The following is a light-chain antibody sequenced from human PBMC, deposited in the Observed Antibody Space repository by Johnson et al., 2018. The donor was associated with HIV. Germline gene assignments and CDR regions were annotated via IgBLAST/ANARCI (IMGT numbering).Light chain of an antibody. CDR2: DNN. CDR1: SSNIGNNY. CDR3: AAWDSSLRSGV. Sequence: QSVLTQPPSVSAAPGQNITISCSGSSSNIGNNYISWYQHLPGTAPKILIYDNNQRPLGVPDRFSGSKSGTSATLGITGLHTGDEADYFCAAWDSSLRSGVFGTGTKVTVL. V-gene: IGLV1-51*01. J-gene: IGLJ1*01.